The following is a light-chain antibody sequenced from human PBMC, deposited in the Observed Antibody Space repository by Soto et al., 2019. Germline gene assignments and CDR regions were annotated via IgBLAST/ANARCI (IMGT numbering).Light chain of an antibody. V-gene: IGKV3-11*01. CDR1: QSVSNN. Sequence: EIVMTHSPATLSVSPGERATLSFRASQSVSNNLAWYQQKPGQAPRLLIYDASKRATGIPARFSGSGSGTDFTLTISSLEPEDFAVYYCQQRYTLITFGPGTKVDIK. J-gene: IGKJ3*01. CDR3: QQRYTLIT. CDR2: DAS.